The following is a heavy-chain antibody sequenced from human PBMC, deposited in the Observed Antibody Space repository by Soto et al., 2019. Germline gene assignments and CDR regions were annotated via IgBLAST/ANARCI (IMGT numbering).Heavy chain of an antibody. J-gene: IGHJ3*02. CDR3: ARFYDYIWGSYRYNLPVLDDIDI. Sequence: GASVKVSCKASGYTFTGYYMHWVRQAPGQGLEWMGWINPYSGNTNYAQKLQGRVTMTTDTSTSTAYMELRSLRSDDTAVYYCARFYDYIWGSYRYNLPVLDDIDIWGQGTMVTVSS. D-gene: IGHD3-16*02. CDR1: GYTFTGYY. V-gene: IGHV1-18*04. CDR2: INPYSGNT.